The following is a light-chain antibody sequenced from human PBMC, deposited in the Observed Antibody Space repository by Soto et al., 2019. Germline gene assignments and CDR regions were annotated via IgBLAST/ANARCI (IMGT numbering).Light chain of an antibody. V-gene: IGLV3-9*01. CDR1: NIGSKN. J-gene: IGLJ3*02. CDR2: RDS. Sequence: SYELTQPLSVSVALGQTARITCGGNNIGSKNVHWYQQKPGQAPVLVIYRDSNRPSGIPERFSGSNSGNTATLTISRAQAXXXXXXXXQVWDSSTARVFGGGTKLTV. CDR3: QVWDSSTARV.